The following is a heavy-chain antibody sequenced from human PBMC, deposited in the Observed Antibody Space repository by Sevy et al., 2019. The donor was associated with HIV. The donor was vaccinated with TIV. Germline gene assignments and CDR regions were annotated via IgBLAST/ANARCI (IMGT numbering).Heavy chain of an antibody. D-gene: IGHD3-16*01. CDR2: ISSNSDYI. CDR3: ARAVMEMSTWRSDY. Sequence: GGSLRLSCAASGFTFSSYRMTWVRQAPGKGLELVSCISSNSDYINYADSVKGIFTISRDNAKTLLYLQMDSLRAEDTAVYYCARAVMEMSTWRSDYWGQGTLVTVSS. CDR1: GFTFSSYR. V-gene: IGHV3-21*01. J-gene: IGHJ4*02.